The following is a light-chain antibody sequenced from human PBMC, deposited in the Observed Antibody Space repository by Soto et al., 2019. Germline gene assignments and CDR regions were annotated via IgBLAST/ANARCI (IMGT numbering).Light chain of an antibody. CDR3: QQSYNTPRT. V-gene: IGKV1-39*01. CDR2: TAS. Sequence: DIQMTQSPSSLSAFVGDRVTITCRTSQPISDYLNWYQQKPGKAPSLLIYTASTLQTGVPSRFSGSGSGKHFTLIISSVYPEDFATYYCQQSYNTPRTFGQGTKVEIK. CDR1: QPISDY. J-gene: IGKJ1*01.